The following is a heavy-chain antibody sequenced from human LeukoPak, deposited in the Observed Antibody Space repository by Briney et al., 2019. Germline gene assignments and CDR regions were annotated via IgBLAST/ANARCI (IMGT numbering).Heavy chain of an antibody. Sequence: ASVKVSCKASGYTFTGYYMHWVRQAPGQGLEWMGWINPNSGGTNYAQKFQGWVTMTRDTSISTAYMELSRLRSEDTAVYYCARDNRLVDYYYGMDVWGQGTTVTVSS. CDR3: ARDNRLVDYYYGMDV. V-gene: IGHV1-2*04. D-gene: IGHD1-14*01. CDR1: GYTFTGYY. J-gene: IGHJ6*02. CDR2: INPNSGGT.